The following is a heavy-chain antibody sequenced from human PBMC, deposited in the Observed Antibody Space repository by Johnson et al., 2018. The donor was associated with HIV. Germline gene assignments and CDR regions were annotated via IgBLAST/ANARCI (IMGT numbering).Heavy chain of an antibody. CDR1: GFTFSSYA. CDR3: ARWSLSNAFDI. V-gene: IGHV3-30*04. D-gene: IGHD3-3*01. J-gene: IGHJ3*02. CDR2: ISYDGSNK. Sequence: QVQLMESGGGVVQPGRSLRLSCAASGFTFSSYAMHWVRQAPGKGLEWVAVISYDGSNKYYADSVKGRFTISRDNSKNTLYLQMNSRRAEDTAVYYCARWSLSNAFDIWGQGTMVTVSS.